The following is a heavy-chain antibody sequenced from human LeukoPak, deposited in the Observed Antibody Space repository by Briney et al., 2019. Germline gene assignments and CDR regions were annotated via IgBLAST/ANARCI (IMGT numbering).Heavy chain of an antibody. J-gene: IGHJ4*02. Sequence: GGSLRLSCAASGFTFSSYSMNWVRQAPGKGLEWVSYISSSSSTIYYADSVKGRFTISGDNAKNSLYLQMNSLRDEDTAVYYCARVSDPDSGWYYYFDYWGQGTLVTVSS. V-gene: IGHV3-48*02. CDR1: GFTFSSYS. D-gene: IGHD6-19*01. CDR3: ARVSDPDSGWYYYFDY. CDR2: ISSSSSTI.